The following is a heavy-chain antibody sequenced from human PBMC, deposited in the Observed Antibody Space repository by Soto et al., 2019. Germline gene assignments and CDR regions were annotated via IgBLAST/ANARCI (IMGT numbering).Heavy chain of an antibody. J-gene: IGHJ4*02. CDR1: GFTVSSNY. CDR2: IYSGGST. CDR3: ARSPRTYQLLLSPHDYYFDY. Sequence: GGSLRLSCAASGFTVSSNYMSWVRQAPGKGLEWVSVIYSGGSTYYADSVKGRFTISRDNSKNTLYLQMNSLRAEDTAVYYCARSPRTYQLLLSPHDYYFDYWGQGTLVTVSS. D-gene: IGHD2-2*01. V-gene: IGHV3-53*01.